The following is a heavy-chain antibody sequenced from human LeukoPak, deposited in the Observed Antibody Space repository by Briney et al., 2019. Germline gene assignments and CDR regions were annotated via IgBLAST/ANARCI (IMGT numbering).Heavy chain of an antibody. CDR2: INHSGST. Sequence: PSETLSLTCAVYGGSFSGYYWSWIRQPPGKGLEWIGEINHSGSTNYNPSLKSRVTISVDTSKNQFSLKLSSVTAADTAVYYCARHPQYTTRGPYFDYWGQGTLVTVSS. D-gene: IGHD3-10*01. J-gene: IGHJ4*02. CDR3: ARHPQYTTRGPYFDY. CDR1: GGSFSGYY. V-gene: IGHV4-34*01.